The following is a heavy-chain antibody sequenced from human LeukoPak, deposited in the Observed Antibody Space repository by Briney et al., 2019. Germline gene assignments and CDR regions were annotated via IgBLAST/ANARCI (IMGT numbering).Heavy chain of an antibody. D-gene: IGHD6-19*01. V-gene: IGHV3-23*01. CDR2: ISGSGGST. CDR1: GFTFSSYA. J-gene: IGHJ4*02. Sequence: GGSLRLSCAASGFTFSSYAMSWVRQAPGKGLEWVSAISGSGGSTYYADSVKGRFTISRDNSKNTLYLQMNSLRAEDTAVYYCARFNSGWYSGNFDYWGQGTLVTVSS. CDR3: ARFNSGWYSGNFDY.